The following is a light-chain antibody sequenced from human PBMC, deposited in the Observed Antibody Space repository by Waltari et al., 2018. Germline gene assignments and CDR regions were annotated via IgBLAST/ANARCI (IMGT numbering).Light chain of an antibody. J-gene: IGKJ2*01. CDR3: QQRSTWPNT. CDR1: QIVSSSY. CDR2: GAS. Sequence: EIVLTQSPGALSLSPGERATLSCRASQIVSSSYLAWYQQTPGQAPRLLIYGASSRATGIPDRFSGSGSGPDFTLTISRLEPEDFAVYYCQQRSTWPNTFGQGTKLEIK. V-gene: IGKV3D-20*02.